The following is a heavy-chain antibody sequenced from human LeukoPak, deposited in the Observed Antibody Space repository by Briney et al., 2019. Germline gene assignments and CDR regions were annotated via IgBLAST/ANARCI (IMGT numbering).Heavy chain of an antibody. CDR3: ARGYFHGSIDY. CDR1: GFTFSTYW. J-gene: IGHJ4*02. CDR2: IESDGAST. D-gene: IGHD5-18*01. V-gene: IGHV3-74*01. Sequence: PGGSLRLSCAASGFTFSTYWLHWVRQAPGKGLVWVSRIESDGASTTYADPVKGRFTISRDNAKNTLYLQMNSLRAEDTAVYYCARGYFHGSIDYWGQGTLVTVSS.